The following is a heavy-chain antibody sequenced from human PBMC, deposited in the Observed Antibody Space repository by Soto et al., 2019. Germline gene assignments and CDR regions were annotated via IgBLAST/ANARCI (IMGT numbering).Heavy chain of an antibody. Sequence: PGGSLRLSCAASGFTFSSYAMSWVRQAPGKGLEWVSTISGSGGYTYYADSVKGRFTISRDNSKNTLYLQMNSLRAEDTAVYYCAKRNAGSGGSNDFDYLGQGTLVTVSS. V-gene: IGHV3-23*01. CDR3: AKRNAGSGGSNDFDY. CDR1: GFTFSSYA. CDR2: ISGSGGYT. J-gene: IGHJ4*02. D-gene: IGHD2-15*01.